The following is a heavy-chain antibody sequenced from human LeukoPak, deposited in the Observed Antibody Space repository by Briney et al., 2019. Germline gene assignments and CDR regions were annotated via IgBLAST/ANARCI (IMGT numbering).Heavy chain of an antibody. CDR1: GFTFSSYA. CDR3: ARDFVDIVATIWVNYQFDL. D-gene: IGHD5-12*01. V-gene: IGHV3-7*01. J-gene: IGHJ2*01. CDR2: IKQDGIEK. Sequence: PGGSLRLSCAASGFTFSSYAMIWVRQAPGKGLECVANIKQDGIEKYYLDSVKGRFTISRDNAKNSLYLQMNSLRAEDTAVYYCARDFVDIVATIWVNYQFDLWGRGTLVTVSS.